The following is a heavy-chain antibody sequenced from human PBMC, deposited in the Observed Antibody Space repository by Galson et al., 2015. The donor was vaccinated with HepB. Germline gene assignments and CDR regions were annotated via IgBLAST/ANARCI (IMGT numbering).Heavy chain of an antibody. CDR3: ARGTSALVIVATSESFDY. CDR2: INPNSGGT. V-gene: IGHV1-2*02. D-gene: IGHD5-12*01. J-gene: IGHJ4*02. CDR1: GYTFTGYY. Sequence: SCKASGYTFTGYYMHWVRQAPGQGLEWMGWINPNSGGTNYAQKFQGRVTMTRDTSISTAYMELSRLRSDDTAVYYCARGTSALVIVATSESFDYWGQGTLVTVSS.